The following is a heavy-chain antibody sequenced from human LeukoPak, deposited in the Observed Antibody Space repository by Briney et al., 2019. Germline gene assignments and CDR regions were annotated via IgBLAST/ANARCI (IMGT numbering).Heavy chain of an antibody. CDR3: ARDGGGVWYDSSGFGDAFDI. J-gene: IGHJ3*02. Sequence: ASVKVSCKASGYTLTNYYMHWVRQAPGQGLEWMGIINPSGGSTSYAQKFQGRVTMTRDTSTSTVYMELSSLRYEDTAVYYCARDGGGVWYDSSGFGDAFDIWGQGTMVTVSS. CDR2: INPSGGST. D-gene: IGHD3-22*01. V-gene: IGHV1-46*01. CDR1: GYTLTNYY.